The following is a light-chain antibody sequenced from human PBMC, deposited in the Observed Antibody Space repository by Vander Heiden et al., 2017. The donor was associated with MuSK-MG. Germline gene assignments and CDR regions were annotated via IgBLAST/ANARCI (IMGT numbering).Light chain of an antibody. CDR3: QQDNSYSCT. V-gene: IGKV1-5*03. CDR2: KAS. J-gene: IGKJ2*02. Sequence: DIQMTQCPSTLSASVGDRVTITCRASQSISSWLAWYQQKPGKAPKLLIYKASSLESGVPSRFSGSGSGTEFTLTLSSLQPDDFATYYCQQDNSYSCTFGQGTKLEIK. CDR1: QSISSW.